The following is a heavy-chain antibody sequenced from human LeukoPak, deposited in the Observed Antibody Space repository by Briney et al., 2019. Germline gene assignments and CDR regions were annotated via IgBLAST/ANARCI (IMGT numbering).Heavy chain of an antibody. J-gene: IGHJ2*01. D-gene: IGHD6-6*01. CDR3: ASPLSIAARPYWYFDL. Sequence: SETLSLTCTVSGGSISSSSYYWGWIRQPPGKGLEWIGSIYYSGSTYYNPSLKSRVTISVDTSKNQFSLKLSSVTAADTAVYYCASPLSIAARPYWYFDLWGRGTLVTVSS. CDR2: IYYSGST. V-gene: IGHV4-39*01. CDR1: GGSISSSSYY.